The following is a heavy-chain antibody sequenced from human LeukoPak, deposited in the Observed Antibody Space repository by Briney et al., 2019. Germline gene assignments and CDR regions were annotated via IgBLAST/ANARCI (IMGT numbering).Heavy chain of an antibody. CDR1: GFTFSSYH. Sequence: GGSLRLSCAASGFTFSSYHMNWVRQAPGKGLEWVSSISSSSSYIYYADSVKGRFTISRDNAKNSLYLQMNSLRAEDTAVYYCARDPPIQLWSGIDAFDIWGQGTMVTVSS. D-gene: IGHD5-18*01. CDR2: ISSSSSYI. J-gene: IGHJ3*02. CDR3: ARDPPIQLWSGIDAFDI. V-gene: IGHV3-21*06.